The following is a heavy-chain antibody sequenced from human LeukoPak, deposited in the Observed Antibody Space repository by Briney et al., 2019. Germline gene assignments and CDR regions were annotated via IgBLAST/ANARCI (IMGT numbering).Heavy chain of an antibody. CDR2: IRSKANSYAT. CDR3: TRLGPIAARE. V-gene: IGHV3-73*01. CDR1: GFTFSGSA. D-gene: IGHD6-6*01. J-gene: IGHJ4*02. Sequence: GGALRLSCAASGFTFSGSAMHWVRQASGKGLEGVGRIRSKANSYATAYAASVKGRFTISRDDPKTTAYLQMNSLKPEDTAVYYCTRLGPIAAREWGQGTLVTVSS.